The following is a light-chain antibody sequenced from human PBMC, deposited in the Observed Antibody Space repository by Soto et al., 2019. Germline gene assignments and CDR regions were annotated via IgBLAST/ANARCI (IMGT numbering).Light chain of an antibody. CDR3: QQYNNWPPRT. CDR2: GAS. CDR1: QSVSSN. V-gene: IGKV3-15*01. Sequence: EIVMTQSPATLSVSPGERATLSCRASQSVSSNLAWYQPKPGQAPRLLIYGASTRATGIPARFSGSRSGTEFTLTISSLQSEDFAVDYCQQYNNWPPRTFGQGTKVEIK. J-gene: IGKJ1*01.